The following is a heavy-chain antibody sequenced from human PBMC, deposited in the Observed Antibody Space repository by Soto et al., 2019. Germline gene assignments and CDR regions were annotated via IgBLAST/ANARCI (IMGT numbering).Heavy chain of an antibody. CDR3: ARDLRGYCSSTSCPPYGMDV. Sequence: EVQLVETGGGLIQPGGSLRLSCAASGFTVRSNYMSWVRQAPGKGLEWVSVIYSGGSTYYADSVKGRFTISRDNSKNTLYLQMNSLRAEDTAVYYCARDLRGYCSSTSCPPYGMDVWGQGTTVTVSS. D-gene: IGHD2-2*03. CDR2: IYSGGST. CDR1: GFTVRSNY. J-gene: IGHJ6*02. V-gene: IGHV3-53*02.